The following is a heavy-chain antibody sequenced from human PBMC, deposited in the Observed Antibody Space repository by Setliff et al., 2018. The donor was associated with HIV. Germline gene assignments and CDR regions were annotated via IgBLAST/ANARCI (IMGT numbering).Heavy chain of an antibody. J-gene: IGHJ3*02. Sequence: LSLTCTVSGGSISSGSYYWSWIRQPAGKGLEWIGHIYTSGSTNYNPSLKSRVTISVDTSKNQFSLKLSSVTAADTAVYYCARASSRLNCSGGSCYRAPYAFDIWGQGTMVT. CDR2: IYTSGST. CDR3: ARASSRLNCSGGSCYRAPYAFDI. V-gene: IGHV4-61*09. CDR1: GGSISSGSYY. D-gene: IGHD2-15*01.